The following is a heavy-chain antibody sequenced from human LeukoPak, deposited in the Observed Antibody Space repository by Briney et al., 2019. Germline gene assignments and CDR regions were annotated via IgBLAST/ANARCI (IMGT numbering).Heavy chain of an antibody. Sequence: GGSLQISCQGSACFFTSYWIRWWGQLPGKGLEWLGIIYPSDCDTRYYPSFQGQVTISADKSISTAYLQWSSLKASDTAMYYCASSFCGGDCYVFDYWGQGTLVTVS. V-gene: IGHV5-51*01. D-gene: IGHD2-21*02. CDR1: ACFFTSYW. CDR3: ASSFCGGDCYVFDY. J-gene: IGHJ4*02. CDR2: IYPSDCDT.